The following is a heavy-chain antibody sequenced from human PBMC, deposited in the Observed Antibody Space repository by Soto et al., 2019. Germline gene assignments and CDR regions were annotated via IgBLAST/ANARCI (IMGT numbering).Heavy chain of an antibody. CDR3: ARMVNYYFDY. Sequence: QVQLVESGGGVVQPGRSLRLSCAASGFTFSSYAMHWVRQAPGKGLEWVAVISYDGSNKYYADSVKGRFTISRDNSKNTLYLQMTSLRAEDTAVYYCARMVNYYFDYWGQGTLVTVSS. J-gene: IGHJ4*02. CDR1: GFTFSSYA. CDR2: ISYDGSNK. D-gene: IGHD1-1*01. V-gene: IGHV3-30-3*01.